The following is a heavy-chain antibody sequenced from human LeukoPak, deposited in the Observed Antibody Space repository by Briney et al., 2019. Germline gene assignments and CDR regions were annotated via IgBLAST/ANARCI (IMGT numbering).Heavy chain of an antibody. CDR3: AKDPFRSGSSYYFDY. V-gene: IGHV3-9*01. CDR1: GFTFDDYA. CDR2: ISWNSGSI. D-gene: IGHD1-26*01. J-gene: IGHJ4*02. Sequence: GGSLRLSCAASGFTFDDYAMHWVRQAPGKGLEWVSGISWNSGSIGYADSVKGRFTISRDNAKNSLYPQMNSLRAEDTALYYCAKDPFRSGSSYYFDYWGQGTLVTVSS.